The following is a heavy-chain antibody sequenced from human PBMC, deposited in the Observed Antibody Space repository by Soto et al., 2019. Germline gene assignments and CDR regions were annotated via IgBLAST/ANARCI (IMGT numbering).Heavy chain of an antibody. J-gene: IGHJ6*02. CDR2: ISGSGGST. D-gene: IGHD6-6*01. CDR1: GFTFSSYA. V-gene: IGHV3-23*01. CDR3: ANPRGYSSSPNPLTGIDYGMDV. Sequence: GGSLRLSCAASGFTFSSYAMSWVRQAPGKGLEWVSAISGSGGSTYYADSVKGQFTISRDNSKNTLYLQMNSLRAEDTAVYYCANPRGYSSSPNPLTGIDYGMDVWGQGTTVTVSS.